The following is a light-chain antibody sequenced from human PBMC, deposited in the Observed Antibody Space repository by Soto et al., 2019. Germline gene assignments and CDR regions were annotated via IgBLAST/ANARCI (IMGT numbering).Light chain of an antibody. V-gene: IGLV2-14*01. CDR3: SSYTGSSTPVV. Sequence: QSVLTQPASVSGSPGQSITISCTGTSSDVGGYNYVSWYQQHPGKAPKLMIYDVSNRPSGVSNRFSGSKSGNTASLTISGLQADDEADYYCSSYTGSSTPVVFGGGTKLTVL. CDR1: SSDVGGYNY. J-gene: IGLJ2*01. CDR2: DVS.